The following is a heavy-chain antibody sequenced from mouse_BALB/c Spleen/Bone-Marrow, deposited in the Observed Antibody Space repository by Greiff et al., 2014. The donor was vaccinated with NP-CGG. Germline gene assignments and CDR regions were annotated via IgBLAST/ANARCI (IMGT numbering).Heavy chain of an antibody. CDR3: ARKDYYSRFGY. J-gene: IGHJ3*01. V-gene: IGHV1-9*01. Sequence: QVQLKESGAELMKPGASVKISCKATGCTFSSYWIEWVKQRPGHGLEWIGEILPGSGNTNYNEKFKGKATFTADTSSNTAYMQLSSLTSEDSGVYYCARKDYYSRFGYWGQGTLVTVSA. CDR1: GCTFSSYW. D-gene: IGHD2-12*01. CDR2: ILPGSGNT.